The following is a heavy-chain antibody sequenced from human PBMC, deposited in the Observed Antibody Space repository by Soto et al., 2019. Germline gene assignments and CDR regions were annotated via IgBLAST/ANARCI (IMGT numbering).Heavy chain of an antibody. J-gene: IGHJ5*02. V-gene: IGHV4-59*08. CDR1: GGSISRNY. CDR3: ARHNTYYDFGT. D-gene: IGHD3-3*01. CDR2: IYYSGST. Sequence: SETLSLTCTVSGGSISRNYWSWIRQPPGKGLEWIGYIYYSGSTSYNPSLKSRVTISVDTSKNQFSLKLSSVTAADTAVYYCARHNTYYDFGTWGQGTLVTVSS.